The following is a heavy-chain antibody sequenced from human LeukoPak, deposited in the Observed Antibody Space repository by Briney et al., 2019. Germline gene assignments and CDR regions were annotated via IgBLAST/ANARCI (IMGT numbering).Heavy chain of an antibody. D-gene: IGHD3-22*01. V-gene: IGHV4-59*01. Sequence: SETLSLTCSVSGGSISSYYWSWIRQPPGKGLEWIGYIYYSGSTNYNPSLKSRVTISVDTSKNQFSLRLSSVTAADTAVYYCARGNSDSSGYYLDYWGQGTLVTVSS. J-gene: IGHJ4*02. CDR2: IYYSGST. CDR3: ARGNSDSSGYYLDY. CDR1: GGSISSYY.